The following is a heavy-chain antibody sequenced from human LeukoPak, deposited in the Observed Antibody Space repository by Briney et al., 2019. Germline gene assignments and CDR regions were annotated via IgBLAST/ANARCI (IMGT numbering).Heavy chain of an antibody. Sequence: GGSLRLSCAASGFTFSSYAMSWVRQAPGKGLEWVSAISGSGGSTYYADSVKGRFTISRDNSKNTLYLQMNSLRAEDTAVYYCAKSSHYYDSSGYVFDYWGQGTLVTVSS. CDR1: GFTFSSYA. J-gene: IGHJ4*02. D-gene: IGHD3-22*01. CDR2: ISGSGGST. V-gene: IGHV3-23*01. CDR3: AKSSHYYDSSGYVFDY.